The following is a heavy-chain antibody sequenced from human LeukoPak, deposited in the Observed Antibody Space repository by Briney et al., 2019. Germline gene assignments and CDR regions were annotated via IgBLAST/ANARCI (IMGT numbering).Heavy chain of an antibody. J-gene: IGHJ6*03. D-gene: IGHD3-3*01. CDR3: AKAQQVTGEYDFWSGYKSRPLNDYYYMDV. Sequence: GRSLRLSCAASGFTFSSYAMHWVRQAPGKGLEWVAVISYDGSNKYYADSVKGRFTISRDNSKNTLYLQMNSLRAEDTAVYYCAKAQQVTGEYDFWSGYKSRPLNDYYYMDVWGKGTTVTVSS. CDR1: GFTFSSYA. CDR2: ISYDGSNK. V-gene: IGHV3-30-3*01.